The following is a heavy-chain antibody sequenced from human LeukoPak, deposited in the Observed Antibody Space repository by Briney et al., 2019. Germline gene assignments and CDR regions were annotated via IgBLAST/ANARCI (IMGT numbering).Heavy chain of an antibody. J-gene: IGHJ4*02. CDR2: ISHSGGAT. CDR1: GIAFDKNA. D-gene: IGHD5-24*01. CDR3: ANFKGKDGIKDHFDY. V-gene: IGHV3-23*01. Sequence: PGGSLRLSRAAFGIAFDKNAMSWVRQAPGKGLEWVSTISHSGGATHYADSVKGRFTISRDNSKNTVSLQMSSLRVEDTAVYYCANFKGKDGIKDHFDYWGQGALVTVSS.